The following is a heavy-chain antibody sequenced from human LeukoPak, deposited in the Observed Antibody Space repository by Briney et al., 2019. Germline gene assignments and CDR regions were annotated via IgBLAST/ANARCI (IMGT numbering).Heavy chain of an antibody. J-gene: IGHJ4*02. CDR3: TRDFSFQQVDY. CDR2: INQDESTK. V-gene: IGHV3-7*01. CDR1: GFTFSSSW. Sequence: GGSLRLSCAATGFTFSSSWMTWVRQAPGKGPEWLANINQDESTKNYVDSVKGRFTISRDNAKNSLYLQMNSLSAEDTAVYYCTRDFSFQQVDYWGQGTLVTVSS. D-gene: IGHD1/OR15-1a*01.